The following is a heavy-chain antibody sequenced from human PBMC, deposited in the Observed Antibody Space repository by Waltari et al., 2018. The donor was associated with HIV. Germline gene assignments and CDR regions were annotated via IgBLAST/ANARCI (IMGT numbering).Heavy chain of an antibody. D-gene: IGHD3-22*01. CDR2: ISGYNGDT. CDR3: ARDHYYGSSGYYSDY. Sequence: QVHLVQSGAELRKPGASVTVSCNASGSTFTNYGITWVRQAPGQGFEWMGWISGYNGDTKYAQKGRGRVTMTTDTSTSTAYLEMGSLRFDDTAVYYCARDHYYGSSGYYSDYWGQGTLVTVSS. CDR1: GSTFTNYG. V-gene: IGHV1-18*01. J-gene: IGHJ4*02.